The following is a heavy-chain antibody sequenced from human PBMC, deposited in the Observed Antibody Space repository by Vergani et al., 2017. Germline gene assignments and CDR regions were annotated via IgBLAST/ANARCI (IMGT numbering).Heavy chain of an antibody. V-gene: IGHV3-23*03. J-gene: IGHJ4*02. CDR3: AKLLYQRQLPVDY. D-gene: IGHD2-2*01. CDR2: IYSGGSST. Sequence: EVQLLESGGGLVQPGGSLRLSCAASGFTFSSYAMSWVRQAPGKGLEWVSVIYSGGSSTYYADSVKGRFTISSDNSKNTLYLQMNSLRAEDTAVYYCAKLLYQRQLPVDYWGQGTLVTVSS. CDR1: GFTFSSYA.